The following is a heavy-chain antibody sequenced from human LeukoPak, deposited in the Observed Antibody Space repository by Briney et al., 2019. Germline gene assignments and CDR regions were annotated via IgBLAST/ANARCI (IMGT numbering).Heavy chain of an antibody. CDR1: GGTFGRYD. Sequence: PVKVSCKASGGTFGRYDISWVRQAPGQGLEWMGGIIPIFGTPNYAQKFQGRVTITADESTSTAYMELSSLRSEDTAVYYCARGWLAETTVVTPYNYWGQGTLVTVSS. CDR2: IIPIFGTP. CDR3: ARGWLAETTVVTPYNY. D-gene: IGHD4-23*01. V-gene: IGHV1-69*13. J-gene: IGHJ4*02.